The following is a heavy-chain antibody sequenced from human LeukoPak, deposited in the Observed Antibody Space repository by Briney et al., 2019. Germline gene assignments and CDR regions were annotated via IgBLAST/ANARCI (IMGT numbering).Heavy chain of an antibody. Sequence: PGGSLRLSCAGSGFSISNYGMNWVRQAPGKGLEWLSYIRSDSSTKYYADSVEGRFTISRDNAQNSLYLQMNSLRDEDSGVYYCARGGTYYDFWSGYSYYYGMDVWGQGTTVTVSS. CDR2: IRSDSSTK. V-gene: IGHV3-48*02. CDR1: GFSISNYG. D-gene: IGHD3-3*01. J-gene: IGHJ6*02. CDR3: ARGGTYYDFWSGYSYYYGMDV.